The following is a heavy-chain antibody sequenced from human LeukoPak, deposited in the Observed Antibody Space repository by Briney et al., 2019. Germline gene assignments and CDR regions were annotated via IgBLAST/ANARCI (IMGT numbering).Heavy chain of an antibody. V-gene: IGHV3-66*04. D-gene: IGHD6-6*01. J-gene: IGHJ6*02. CDR1: GFTVSSNY. CDR2: IYSGGAT. CDR3: ARHQPEYSSPHAMDV. Sequence: GGSLRLSCEASGFTVSSNYMSWVRQAPGKGLEWVSIIYSGGATYYADSVKGRFTISRDNSENMVHLQMNSLRAEDTAMYYCARHQPEYSSPHAMDVWGQGTTVTVSS.